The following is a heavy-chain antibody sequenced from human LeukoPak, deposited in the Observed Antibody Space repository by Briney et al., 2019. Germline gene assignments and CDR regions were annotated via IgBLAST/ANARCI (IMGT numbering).Heavy chain of an antibody. CDR3: ATLVPAARWFDP. CDR1: GGTFSSYA. D-gene: IGHD2-2*01. CDR2: IIPIFGTA. V-gene: IGHV1-69*01. J-gene: IGHJ5*02. Sequence: SVKVSCKASGGTFSSYAISWVRQAPGQGLEWMGGIIPIFGTANYAQKFQGRVTITGDESTSTAYMELSRLRSEDTAVYYCATLVPAARWFDPWGQGTLVTVSS.